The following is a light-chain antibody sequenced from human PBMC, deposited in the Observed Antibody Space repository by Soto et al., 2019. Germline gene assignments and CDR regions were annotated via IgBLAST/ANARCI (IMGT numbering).Light chain of an antibody. J-gene: IGKJ2*01. CDR3: QQYKSYPYT. CDR1: QSVSNW. CDR2: GAS. V-gene: IGKV1-5*01. Sequence: DIQMTQSPSTLSASVGDRVTITCRASQSVSNWLAWYQQTPGKAPKLLIYGASGLERGVPSRFRGSGPGTEFTLTISSLQPDDFATYYCQQYKSYPYTFGQGTKLEIK.